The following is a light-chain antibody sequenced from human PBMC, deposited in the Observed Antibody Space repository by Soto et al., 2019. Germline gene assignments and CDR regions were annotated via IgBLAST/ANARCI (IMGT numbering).Light chain of an antibody. J-gene: IGKJ3*01. V-gene: IGKV1-27*01. CDR1: QDIRDY. Sequence: DIQMTQSPSSLSASVGDRVTITCRASQDIRDYLVWYQQRPGKVPSLLIYAASTLQSGVPYRFSGSGFGKDFTLTISSLQSDDVATYYCQKYGGAPNSFGPGTKVDLK. CDR3: QKYGGAPNS. CDR2: AAS.